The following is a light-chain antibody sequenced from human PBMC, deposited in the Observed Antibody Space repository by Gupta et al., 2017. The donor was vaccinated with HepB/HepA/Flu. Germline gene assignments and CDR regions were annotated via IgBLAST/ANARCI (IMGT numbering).Light chain of an antibody. CDR3: CSYAGTSTHVV. V-gene: IGLV2-23*02. CDR1: SSDVGSYNL. J-gene: IGLJ2*01. CDR2: EVS. Sequence: QSALTQPASVSGSPGQSITISCTGTSSDVGSYNLVSWYQQHPGKAPKLMIYEVSKRPSGDSYRFSGSKSGNTASLTISGLQAEDEADYYCCSYAGTSTHVVLGGGTKVTVL.